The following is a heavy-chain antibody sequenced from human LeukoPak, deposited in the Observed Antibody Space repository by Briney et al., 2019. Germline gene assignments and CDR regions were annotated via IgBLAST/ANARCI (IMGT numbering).Heavy chain of an antibody. CDR2: IYYSGST. CDR3: ARTIVGAPHWFDP. J-gene: IGHJ5*02. CDR1: GGSISSYY. D-gene: IGHD1-26*01. V-gene: IGHV4-59*01. Sequence: PSETLSLTCTVSGGSISSYYWSWIRQPPGKGLEWIGYIYYSGSTNYNPSLKSRATISVDTSKNQFSLKLSSATAADTAVYYCARTIVGAPHWFDPWGQGTLVTVSS.